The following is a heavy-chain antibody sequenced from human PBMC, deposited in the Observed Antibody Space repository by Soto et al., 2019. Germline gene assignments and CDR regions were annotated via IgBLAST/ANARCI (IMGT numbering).Heavy chain of an antibody. CDR2: IYPGDSDT. V-gene: IGHV5-51*01. CDR1: GYSFTSYW. J-gene: IGHJ5*02. Sequence: GESLKISCKGSGYSFTSYWIGWVRQMPGKGLAWMGIIYPGDSDTRYSPSFQGQVTIPADKSISTAYLQWSSLKASDTAMYYCASAVVPAAIDEWWFDPWGQGTLVTVSS. D-gene: IGHD2-2*01. CDR3: ASAVVPAAIDEWWFDP.